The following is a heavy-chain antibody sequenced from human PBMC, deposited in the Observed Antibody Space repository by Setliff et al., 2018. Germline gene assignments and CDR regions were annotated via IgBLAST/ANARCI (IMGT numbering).Heavy chain of an antibody. CDR3: ARLWRRIQQIDY. CDR2: IYYSGST. D-gene: IGHD3-10*01. J-gene: IGHJ4*02. Sequence: SETLSLTCTVSGGSISSSSYYWGWIRQPPGKGLEWIGSIYYSGSTNYNPSLKSRVTISVDTSKNQFSLKLSSVAAADTAVYYCARLWRRIQQIDYWGQGTLVTVSS. CDR1: GGSISSSSYY. V-gene: IGHV4-39*07.